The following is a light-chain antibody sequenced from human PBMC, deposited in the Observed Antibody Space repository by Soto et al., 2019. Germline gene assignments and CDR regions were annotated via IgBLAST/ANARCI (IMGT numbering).Light chain of an antibody. CDR1: QSISSW. CDR3: QQYNSYPIT. CDR2: KAS. Sequence: DIQMTQSPSTLSASVGDRVTITCRASQSISSWLAWYQQKPGKAPKLLIYKASSLASGVPSRFSGSGSGTEFTLTISSLPPDDFATYYCQQYNSYPITFGQGTRLEIK. V-gene: IGKV1-5*03. J-gene: IGKJ5*01.